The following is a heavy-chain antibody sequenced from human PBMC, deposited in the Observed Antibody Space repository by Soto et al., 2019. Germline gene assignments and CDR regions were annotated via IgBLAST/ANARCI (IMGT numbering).Heavy chain of an antibody. CDR1: GYTFTSYG. J-gene: IGHJ4*02. D-gene: IGHD6-19*01. CDR2: ISAYNGNT. CDR3: ASTSSGSGWGTFDY. Sequence: QVQLVQSGAEVKKPGASVKVSCKASGYTFTSYGISWVRQAPGQGLEWMGWISAYNGNTNYAQKLQGRVTMTTDTXXSTAYMELRSLRSDDTAVYYCASTSSGSGWGTFDYWGQGTLVTVSS. V-gene: IGHV1-18*01.